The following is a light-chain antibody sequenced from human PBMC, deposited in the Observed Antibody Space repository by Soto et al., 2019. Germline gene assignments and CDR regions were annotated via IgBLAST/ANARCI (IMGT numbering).Light chain of an antibody. CDR3: HQYNNWPRT. Sequence: EIVMTQSPATLSVSPGERATLSCRASQSVRNNLAWYQQKPGQAPSLLIYGASTRATGIPARFSGSGSGTEFTLTISSLQPEDFAVYFCHQYNNWPRTFGQGTRLEIK. CDR1: QSVRNN. V-gene: IGKV3-15*01. J-gene: IGKJ5*01. CDR2: GAS.